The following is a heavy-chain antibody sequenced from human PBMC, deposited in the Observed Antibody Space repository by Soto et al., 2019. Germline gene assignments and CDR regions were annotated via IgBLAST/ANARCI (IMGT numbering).Heavy chain of an antibody. CDR3: ARYNYDSGSFSLFDY. D-gene: IGHD3-10*01. J-gene: IGHJ4*02. CDR2: IYYSGSA. V-gene: IGHV4-30-4*01. CDR1: GGSIRSGGHY. Sequence: QVQLQESGPGLVKPSQTLSLTCTVSGGSIRSGGHYWTWIRQPPGKGLEWIGYIYYSGSAYYNPALERRVTITVDTSKNQFSLKLNSVTAADTTIYYCARYNYDSGSFSLFDYWGQGALVTVSS.